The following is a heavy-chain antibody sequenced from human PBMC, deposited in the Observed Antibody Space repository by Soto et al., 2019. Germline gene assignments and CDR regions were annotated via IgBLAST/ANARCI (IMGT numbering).Heavy chain of an antibody. V-gene: IGHV1-24*01. CDR3: ATSGRLRFLEWLFPYYYYGMDV. CDR2: FDPEDGET. D-gene: IGHD3-3*01. J-gene: IGHJ6*02. CDR1: GYTLTELS. Sequence: ASVKVSCKVSGYTLTELSMHWVRQAPGKGLEWMGGFDPEDGETIYAQKFQGRVTMTEDTSTDTAYMELSSLRSEDTAVYYCATSGRLRFLEWLFPYYYYGMDVWGQGTTVTVSS.